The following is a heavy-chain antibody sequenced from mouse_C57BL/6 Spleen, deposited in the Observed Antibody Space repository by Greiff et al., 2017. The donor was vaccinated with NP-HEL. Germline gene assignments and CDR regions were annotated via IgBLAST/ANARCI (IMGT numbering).Heavy chain of an antibody. CDR2: IHPSDSDT. Sequence: VQLQQSGAELVKPGASVKVSCKASGYTFTSYWMHWVKQRPGQGLEWIGRIHPSDSDTNYNQKFKGKATLTVDKSSNTAYMQLSSLTSEDSAVYYCAIYYGYDRAWFAYWGQGTLVTVSA. D-gene: IGHD2-2*01. J-gene: IGHJ3*01. CDR1: GYTFTSYW. CDR3: AIYYGYDRAWFAY. V-gene: IGHV1-74*01.